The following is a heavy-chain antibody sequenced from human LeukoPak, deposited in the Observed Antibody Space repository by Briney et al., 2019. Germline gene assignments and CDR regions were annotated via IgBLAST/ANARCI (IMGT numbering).Heavy chain of an antibody. Sequence: PSETLSLTCTVSGGSISSSSYYWGWIRQPPGKGLEWIGSIYYSGSTYYNPSLKSRVTISVDTSKNQFSLKLSSVTAADTAVYYCARSARGQVRALANFDYWGQGTLVTVSS. CDR2: IYYSGST. CDR3: ARSARGQVRALANFDY. V-gene: IGHV4-39*01. D-gene: IGHD1-1*01. CDR1: GGSISSSSYY. J-gene: IGHJ4*02.